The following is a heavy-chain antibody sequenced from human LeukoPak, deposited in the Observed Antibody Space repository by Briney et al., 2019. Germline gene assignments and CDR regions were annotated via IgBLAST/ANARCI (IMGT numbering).Heavy chain of an antibody. CDR1: GFTFSSYD. CDR2: IGTAGDT. Sequence: GGSLRLSCAASGFTFSSYDMHWVRQATEKGLEWVSAIGTAGDTSYPGSVKGRFTFSRENAENSLSLQMNSLRAGDTAVFYCARLRRIRGYYYYMDVWGKGTTVTISS. D-gene: IGHD2/OR15-2a*01. CDR3: ARLRRIRGYYYYMDV. V-gene: IGHV3-13*01. J-gene: IGHJ6*03.